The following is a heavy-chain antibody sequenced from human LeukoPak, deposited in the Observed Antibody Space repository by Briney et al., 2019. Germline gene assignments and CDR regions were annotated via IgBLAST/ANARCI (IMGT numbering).Heavy chain of an antibody. V-gene: IGHV3-72*01. CDR2: NRNKAKSYTT. Sequence: GGSLRLSCATSGFSFSDHYMDWVRQAPGKGLEWVGCNRNKAKSYTTDYAASVKGRFTVSRDASKKSLYLQMNSLKTEDTAVYYCCVMSPSGGVDYFDFWVQGTLVTVSS. CDR3: CVMSPSGGVDYFDF. D-gene: IGHD3-16*01. J-gene: IGHJ4*02. CDR1: GFSFSDHY.